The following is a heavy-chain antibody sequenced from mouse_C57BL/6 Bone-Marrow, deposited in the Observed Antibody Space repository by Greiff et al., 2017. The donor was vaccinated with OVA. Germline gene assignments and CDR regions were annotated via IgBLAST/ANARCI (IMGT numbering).Heavy chain of an antibody. CDR2: INPSNGGT. V-gene: IGHV1-53*01. D-gene: IGHD1-1*01. Sequence: QVQLQQPGTELVKPGASVKLSCKASGYTFTSYWMHWVKQRPGQGLEWIGNINPSNGGTNYNEKFKSTATLTVDKSSSTAYMQLSSLTSEDSAVYYCARRDGSSYGWYFDVWGTGTTVTVSS. CDR3: ARRDGSSYGWYFDV. CDR1: GYTFTSYW. J-gene: IGHJ1*03.